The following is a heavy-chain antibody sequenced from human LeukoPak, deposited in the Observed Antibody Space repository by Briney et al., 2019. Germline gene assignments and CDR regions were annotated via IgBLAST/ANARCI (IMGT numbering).Heavy chain of an antibody. CDR3: ARQHRSIVGAPGY. CDR1: GYSFTSYW. CDR2: IYPGDSDT. J-gene: IGHJ4*02. V-gene: IGHV5-51*01. D-gene: IGHD1-26*01. Sequence: HGESLKISCKGSGYSFTSYWIGWVRQMPGKGLEWMGIIYPGDSDTRYNPSFQGQVTISADKSISTAYLQWSSLKASDTAMYYCARQHRSIVGAPGYWGQGTLVTVSS.